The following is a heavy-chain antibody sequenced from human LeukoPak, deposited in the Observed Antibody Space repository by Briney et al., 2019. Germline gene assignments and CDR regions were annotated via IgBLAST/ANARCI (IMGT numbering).Heavy chain of an antibody. D-gene: IGHD6-19*01. V-gene: IGHV3-7*01. J-gene: IGHJ4*02. CDR3: ARGFDNLGSGWYSY. CDR1: GFTFRNYW. CDR2: IKEDGSER. Sequence: GGSLRLSCEASGFTFRNYWMTWVRQAPGKGLEWVANIKEDGSERYYVDSVEGRFAISRDNAKNSLYLQMNSLRAEDTAVYYCARGFDNLGSGWYSYWGQGTLVTVSS.